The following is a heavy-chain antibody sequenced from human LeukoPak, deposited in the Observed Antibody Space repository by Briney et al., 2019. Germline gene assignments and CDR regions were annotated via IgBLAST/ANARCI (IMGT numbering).Heavy chain of an antibody. Sequence: AASVKVSCKASGYTFTGYYMHWVRQAPGQGLEWMGWINPNSGGTNYAQKFQGRVTMTRDTSISTAYMELSRLRSDDTAVYYCARDGGQPTYYYYYYMDVWGKGTTVTISS. V-gene: IGHV1-2*02. CDR1: GYTFTGYY. CDR3: ARDGGQPTYYYYYYMDV. CDR2: INPNSGGT. J-gene: IGHJ6*03. D-gene: IGHD3-16*01.